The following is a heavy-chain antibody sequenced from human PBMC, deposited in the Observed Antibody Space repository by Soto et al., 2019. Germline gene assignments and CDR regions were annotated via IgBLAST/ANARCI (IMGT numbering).Heavy chain of an antibody. V-gene: IGHV3-30*18. CDR2: ISYDGSNK. J-gene: IGHJ6*02. CDR3: AKDGGYYYDSSGYSYYYYGMDV. D-gene: IGHD3-22*01. Sequence: GGSLRLSCAASGFTFSSYGMHWVRQAPGKGLEWVAVISYDGSNKYYADSVKGRFTISRDNSKNTLYLQTNSLRAEDTAVYYCAKDGGYYYDSSGYSYYYYGMDVWGQGTTVTVSS. CDR1: GFTFSSYG.